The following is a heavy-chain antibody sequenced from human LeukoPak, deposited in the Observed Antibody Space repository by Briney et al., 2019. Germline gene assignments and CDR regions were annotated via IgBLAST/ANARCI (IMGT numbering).Heavy chain of an antibody. D-gene: IGHD1-7*01. CDR3: ARDFGTGTIRRPNYYYYMDV. V-gene: IGHV1-69*05. Sequence: SVKVSCKASGGTFSTYSFSWVRQAPGQGLEWMGGIISMFGTTYYAQKFQGRVTITTDESTSTAYMELSSLTSEDTAVYYCARDFGTGTIRRPNYYYYMDVWGKGTTVTVSS. CDR1: GGTFSTYS. CDR2: IISMFGTT. J-gene: IGHJ6*03.